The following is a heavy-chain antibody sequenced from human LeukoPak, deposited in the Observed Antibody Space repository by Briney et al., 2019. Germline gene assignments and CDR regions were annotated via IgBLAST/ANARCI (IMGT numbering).Heavy chain of an antibody. D-gene: IGHD3-3*01. Sequence: PGGSLRLSCAASGFTFGDYYMTWIRQAPGKGLEWVSYISSSGSTIYYADSVKGRFTISRDNAKNSLYLQMNSLRAEDTAVYYCARGTYYDFWSGYHVGWFDPWGQGTLVTVSS. CDR2: ISSSGSTI. CDR3: ARGTYYDFWSGYHVGWFDP. J-gene: IGHJ5*02. V-gene: IGHV3-11*04. CDR1: GFTFGDYY.